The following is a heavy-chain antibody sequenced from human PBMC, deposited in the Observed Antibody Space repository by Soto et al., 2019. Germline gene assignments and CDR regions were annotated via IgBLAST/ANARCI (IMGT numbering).Heavy chain of an antibody. D-gene: IGHD2-15*01. CDR2: IYYSGYT. CDR1: GGSISSGGYY. V-gene: IGHV4-31*03. J-gene: IGHJ4*02. Sequence: SETLSLTCTVSGGSISSGGYYWSWIRQHPGKGLEWIGFIYYSGYTYYNPSLKSRVSISVDTSKNQFSLKLSSVTAADTAVYYCARVLGYCTGGNCYPDYWGQGTLVTVSS. CDR3: ARVLGYCTGGNCYPDY.